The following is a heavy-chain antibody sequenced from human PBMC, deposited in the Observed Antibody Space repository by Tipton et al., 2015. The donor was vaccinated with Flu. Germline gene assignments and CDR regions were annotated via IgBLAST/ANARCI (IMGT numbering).Heavy chain of an antibody. CDR1: GDSISSYY. Sequence: TLSLTCTVSGDSISSYYWSWIRQPAGKGLEWLGRIYTSGSTNYNPSLKSRVTMSGDTSKNQFSLKLSSVTAADTAVYYCASKVANWGVWEPLDYWGQGTLVTVSS. CDR2: IYTSGST. J-gene: IGHJ4*02. D-gene: IGHD7-27*01. CDR3: ASKVANWGVWEPLDY. V-gene: IGHV4-4*07.